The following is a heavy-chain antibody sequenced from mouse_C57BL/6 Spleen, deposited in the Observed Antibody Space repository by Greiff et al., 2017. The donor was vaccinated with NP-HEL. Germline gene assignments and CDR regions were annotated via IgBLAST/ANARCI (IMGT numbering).Heavy chain of an antibody. CDR3: AREGVGQDAMDY. V-gene: IGHV2-6*03. D-gene: IGHD3-3*01. CDR1: GFSLTSYG. Sequence: QVQLKESGPGLVAPSQRLSITCTVSGFSLTSYGVHWVRQPPGKGLAWLVVIWSDGSTTYTSALKSRLSISKDNSKSQVFLKMNSLQTDDTAMYYCAREGVGQDAMDYWGQGTSVTVSS. J-gene: IGHJ4*01. CDR2: IWSDGST.